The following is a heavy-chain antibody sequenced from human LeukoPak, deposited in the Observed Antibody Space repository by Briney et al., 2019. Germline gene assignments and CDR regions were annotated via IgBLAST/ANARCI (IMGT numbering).Heavy chain of an antibody. CDR1: GFTFSSYS. D-gene: IGHD4-17*01. J-gene: IGHJ5*02. Sequence: GGSLRLSCAASGFTFSSYSMNWVRQAPGKGLEWVSSISSSSSYIYYADSVKGRFTISRDNAKNSLYLQMNSLRAEDTAVYYCARELYTVISRRWFDPWGQGTLVTVSS. CDR2: ISSSSSYI. CDR3: ARELYTVISRRWFDP. V-gene: IGHV3-21*01.